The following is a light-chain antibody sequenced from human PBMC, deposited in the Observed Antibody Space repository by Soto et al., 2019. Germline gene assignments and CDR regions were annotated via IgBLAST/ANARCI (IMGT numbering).Light chain of an antibody. CDR2: GAS. V-gene: IGKV3-20*01. J-gene: IGKJ1*01. Sequence: ETVLTHYPGTLSFSPVYRATLSFRSSQWVSTSQLNWCQQKPGQAPRLLIYGASNRAPGIPDRFSGSGSETDFTLTINRLEPEDFAVYYCQQYGSSLSWKFGRGTKVDIK. CDR1: QWVSTSQ. CDR3: QQYGSSLSWK.